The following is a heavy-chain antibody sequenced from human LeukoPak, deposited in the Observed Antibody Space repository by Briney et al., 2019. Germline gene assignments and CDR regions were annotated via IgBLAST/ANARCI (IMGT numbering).Heavy chain of an antibody. D-gene: IGHD6-19*01. CDR3: ASRDGGEQWLVVFDY. CDR2: INHSGST. V-gene: IGHV4-34*01. Sequence: PSETLSLTCAVYGGSFSGYYWSWIRQPPGKGLEWIGEINHSGSTNYNPSLKSRVTISVDTSKNQFSLKLSSVTAADTAVYYCASRDGGEQWLVVFDYWGQGTLVTVSS. CDR1: GGSFSGYY. J-gene: IGHJ4*02.